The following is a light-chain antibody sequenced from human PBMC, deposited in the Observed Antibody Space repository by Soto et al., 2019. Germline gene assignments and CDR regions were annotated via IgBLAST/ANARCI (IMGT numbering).Light chain of an antibody. J-gene: IGKJ5*01. CDR3: HHYHNWPMT. Sequence: EIVMTQSPAPLSVSPGQRATLSCRASESVSSHLAWYQQKPGQAPRLLIYDSSTRATGIPARFSGSESGTEFTLTISSLQSEDVAVYYCHHYHNWPMTFGQGTRLEIK. V-gene: IGKV3-15*01. CDR1: ESVSSH. CDR2: DSS.